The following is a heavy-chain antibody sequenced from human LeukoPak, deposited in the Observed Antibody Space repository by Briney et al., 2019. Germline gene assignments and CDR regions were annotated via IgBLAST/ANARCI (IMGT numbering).Heavy chain of an antibody. CDR2: IYYSGST. J-gene: IGHJ3*02. Sequence: SETLSLTCTVSGGSISSYYWSWIRQPPGMGLEWIGYIYYSGSTNYNPSLKSRVTISVDTSKNQFSLKLSSVTAADTAVYYCAREGDSSGYDIWGQGTMVTVSS. V-gene: IGHV4-59*01. CDR1: GGSISSYY. CDR3: AREGDSSGYDI. D-gene: IGHD3-22*01.